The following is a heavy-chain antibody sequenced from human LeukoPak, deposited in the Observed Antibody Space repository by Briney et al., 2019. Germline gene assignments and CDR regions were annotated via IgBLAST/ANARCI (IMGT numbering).Heavy chain of an antibody. J-gene: IGHJ4*02. V-gene: IGHV5-51*01. Sequence: GESLKISCKGSGYSFNSHWIGWVRQMPGKGLEWMGIIYPGDSDTRYSPSFQGQVTISADKSISTAYLQWSSLKASDTAMYYCARGRLSGIVVVPAAMDHDYWGQGTLVTVSS. D-gene: IGHD2-2*01. CDR1: GYSFNSHW. CDR2: IYPGDSDT. CDR3: ARGRLSGIVVVPAAMDHDY.